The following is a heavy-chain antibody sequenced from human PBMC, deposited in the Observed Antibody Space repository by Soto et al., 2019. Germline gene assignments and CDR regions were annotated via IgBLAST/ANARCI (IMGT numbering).Heavy chain of an antibody. CDR1: GFTLSSYS. V-gene: IGHV3-21*01. J-gene: IGHJ4*02. CDR2: ISSSSSYI. Sequence: EVQLVESGGGLVKPGGSLRLSCAASGFTLSSYSMNWVRQAPGKGLEWVSSISSSSSYIYYADSVKGRFTISRDNAKNSLYLQMNSLRAEDTAVYYCARDDGGQLDYWGQGTLVTVSS. CDR3: ARDDGGQLDY. D-gene: IGHD4-17*01.